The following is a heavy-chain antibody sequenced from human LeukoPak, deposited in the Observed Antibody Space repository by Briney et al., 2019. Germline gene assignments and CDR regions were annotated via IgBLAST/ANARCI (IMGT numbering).Heavy chain of an antibody. D-gene: IGHD6-19*01. Sequence: SETLSLTCTVSGGSISSYYRSWIRQPAGKGLEWIGRIYTSGSTNYNPSLKSRVTMSVDASKNQFSLKLSSVTAVDTAVYYCARGHSSGWYFDYWGQGTLVTVSS. CDR2: IYTSGST. CDR1: GGSISSYY. V-gene: IGHV4-4*07. CDR3: ARGHSSGWYFDY. J-gene: IGHJ4*02.